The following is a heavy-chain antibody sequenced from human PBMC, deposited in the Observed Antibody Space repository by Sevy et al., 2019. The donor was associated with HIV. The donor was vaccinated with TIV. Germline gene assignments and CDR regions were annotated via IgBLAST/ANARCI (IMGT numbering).Heavy chain of an antibody. V-gene: IGHV4-39*01. CDR1: GGSISSSSYY. D-gene: IGHD3-9*01. CDR2: IYYSGST. Sequence: SETLSLTCTVSGGSISSSSYYWGWIRQPPGKGLEWIGSIYYSGSTYYNPSLKSRVTISVDTSKNQFSLKLSSVTAADTAVYYCARHVVDLLTGYRYYYYMDVWGKGTTVTVSS. J-gene: IGHJ6*03. CDR3: ARHVVDLLTGYRYYYYMDV.